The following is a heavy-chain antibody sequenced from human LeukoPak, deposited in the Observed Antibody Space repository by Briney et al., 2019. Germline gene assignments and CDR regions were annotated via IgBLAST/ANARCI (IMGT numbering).Heavy chain of an antibody. CDR3: ARLQGRGDNYLDF. D-gene: IGHD7-27*01. V-gene: IGHV4-59*08. Sequence: SETLSLTCTVSGGSISTYYWSWLRQPPGKGLEWIGYVSYSGSTNYNPSLKTLKSRVTMSVDTSKNQFSLKVSSVTAADTAVYYCARLQGRGDNYLDFWGQGALVTVSS. J-gene: IGHJ4*02. CDR1: GGSISTYY. CDR2: VSYSGST.